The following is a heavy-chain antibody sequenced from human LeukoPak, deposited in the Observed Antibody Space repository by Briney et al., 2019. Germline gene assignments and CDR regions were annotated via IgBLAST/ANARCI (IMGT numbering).Heavy chain of an antibody. CDR2: IKQDGSEK. J-gene: IGHJ4*02. Sequence: GGSLRLSCAASGFTFSNYWMTWVRQAPGKGLEWVANIKQDGSEKYYVDSVKGRFTISRDNAKNSLYLQMNSLRAEDTAMYYCARSASSFGYWGQGTLVTVSS. D-gene: IGHD6-6*01. V-gene: IGHV3-7*01. CDR3: ARSASSFGY. CDR1: GFTFSNYW.